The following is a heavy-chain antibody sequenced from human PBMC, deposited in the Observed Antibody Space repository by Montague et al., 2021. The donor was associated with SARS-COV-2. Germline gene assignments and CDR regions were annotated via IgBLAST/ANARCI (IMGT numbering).Heavy chain of an antibody. V-gene: IGHV4-31*03. CDR3: AREDGRFHLWLRGDDAYAL. CDR1: GGSISDCGYS. J-gene: IGHJ3*01. Sequence: TLSLTCTVSGGSISDCGYSCTWIRQLPVKHLEWMGCVYYRGSTFYNPSLKSRLTISVDTFKKQFSLRLSSVTAADTAVYYCAREDGRFHLWLRGDDAYALWGQGIMVTVSS. CDR2: VYYRGST. D-gene: IGHD3-10*01.